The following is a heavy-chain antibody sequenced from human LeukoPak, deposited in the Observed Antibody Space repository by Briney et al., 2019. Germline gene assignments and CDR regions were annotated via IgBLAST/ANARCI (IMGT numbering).Heavy chain of an antibody. D-gene: IGHD3-16*02. CDR3: ARVGYYDYVWGSYLYYFDY. CDR1: GGSFSGYY. J-gene: IGHJ4*02. Sequence: PSETLSLTCAVYGGSFSGYYWSWIRQPPGKGLEWIGEINHSGSTNYNPSLKSRVTISVDTSKNQFSLKLSSVTAADTAVYYCARVGYYDYVWGSYLYYFDYWGQGTLVTVSS. V-gene: IGHV4-34*01. CDR2: INHSGST.